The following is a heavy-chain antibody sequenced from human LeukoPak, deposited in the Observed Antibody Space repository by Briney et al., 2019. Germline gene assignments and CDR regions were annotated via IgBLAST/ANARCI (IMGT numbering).Heavy chain of an antibody. CDR2: IRYDGSNK. J-gene: IGHJ6*03. CDR1: GFTFSSYG. CDR3: AKDGGRFANYYYYYMDV. V-gene: IGHV3-30*02. D-gene: IGHD3-3*01. Sequence: GGSLRLSCAASGFTFSSYGMHWVRQAPGKGLEWVAFIRYDGSNKYYADSVKGRFTISRDSSKNTLYLQMNSLRAEDTAVYYCAKDGGRFANYYYYYMDVWGKGTTVTVSS.